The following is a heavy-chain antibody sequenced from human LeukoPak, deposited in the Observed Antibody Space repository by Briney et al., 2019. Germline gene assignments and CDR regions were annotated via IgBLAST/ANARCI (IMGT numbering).Heavy chain of an antibody. J-gene: IGHJ3*02. D-gene: IGHD2/OR15-2a*01. CDR3: ARDQEFAFDI. CDR2: ISSSSSSI. V-gene: IGHV3-48*02. CDR1: RFTFSTFG. Sequence: GGSLRLSCAASRFTFSTFGMNWVRQAPGKGLEWISYISSSSSSIYYADSVKGRFTISRDNARNSLYLQMNSLRDEDTAVYYCARDQEFAFDIWGQGTMVTVSS.